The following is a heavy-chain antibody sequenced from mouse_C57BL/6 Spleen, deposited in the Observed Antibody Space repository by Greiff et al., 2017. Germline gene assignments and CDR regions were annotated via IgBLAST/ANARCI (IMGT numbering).Heavy chain of an antibody. CDR2: ISNLAYSN. Sequence: EVQRVESGGGLVQPGGSLKLSCAASGFTFSDYGMAWVRQAPRKGPEWVAFISNLAYSNYYADTVTGRFTISRENTKNTLYLEMSSLRSEDTAMYYWARRDSLYAMDYWGQGTSVTVSS. CDR1: GFTFSDYG. CDR3: ARRDSLYAMDY. J-gene: IGHJ4*01. D-gene: IGHD3-3*01. V-gene: IGHV5-15*01.